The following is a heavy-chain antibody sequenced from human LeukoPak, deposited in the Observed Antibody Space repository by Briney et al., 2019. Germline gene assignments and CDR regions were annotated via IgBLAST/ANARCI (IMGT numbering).Heavy chain of an antibody. CDR3: ARDGRMYDKSGFYYFDY. Sequence: SETLSLTCAVSGASISRYYWNWLRQPPGKGLEWIGYIHHSGSTNSKPSLQGRVTMSVDTSKRQFSLRLSSVTAADTDVYYCARDGRMYDKSGFYYFDYWGQGTLATVSS. CDR1: GASISRYY. CDR2: IHHSGST. D-gene: IGHD3-22*01. J-gene: IGHJ4*02. V-gene: IGHV4-59*01.